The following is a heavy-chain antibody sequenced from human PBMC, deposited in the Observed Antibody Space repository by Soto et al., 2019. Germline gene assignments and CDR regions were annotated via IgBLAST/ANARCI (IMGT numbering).Heavy chain of an antibody. J-gene: IGHJ3*02. D-gene: IGHD3-3*01. V-gene: IGHV1-8*01. CDR1: GYTFTSYD. CDR2: MNPNSGNT. Sequence: GASVKVSCKASGYTFTSYDINWVRQATGQGHEWMGWMNPNSGNTGYAQKFQGRVTMTRNTSISTAYMELSSLRSEDTAVYYCARGTRSYYDFWSGYSRGAFDIWGQGTMVTVS. CDR3: ARGTRSYYDFWSGYSRGAFDI.